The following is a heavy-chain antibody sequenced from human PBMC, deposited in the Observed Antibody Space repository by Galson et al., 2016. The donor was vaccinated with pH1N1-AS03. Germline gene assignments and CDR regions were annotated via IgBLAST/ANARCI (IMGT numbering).Heavy chain of an antibody. V-gene: IGHV5-51*01. J-gene: IGHJ4*02. CDR3: ARTSGSRTYPYDS. CDR2: ISPGDSDM. Sequence: QSGAEVKKPGESLKISCQGSGYNFTNYWIGWLRQMPGKVPELMGIISPGDSDMRYNPSFQGQVAMSTDKSISAAYLQWINLKASDTAIYYCARTSGSRTYPYDSWGQGALVTVSS. D-gene: IGHD3-10*01. CDR1: GYNFTNYW.